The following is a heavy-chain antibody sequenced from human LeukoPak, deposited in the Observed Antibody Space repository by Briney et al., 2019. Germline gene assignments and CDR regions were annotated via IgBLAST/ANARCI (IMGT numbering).Heavy chain of an antibody. CDR3: ARGFYDSNGYSDTFDV. D-gene: IGHD3-22*01. CDR1: GGSISSYY. CDR2: IYYTGST. J-gene: IGHJ3*01. V-gene: IGHV4-59*01. Sequence: PSEILSLTCSVSGGSISSYYWNWIRQPPGKRLEWIGYIYYTGSTNYNPSLKSRVTISVDTSKNQFSLKLNSATAADTAVYYCARGFYDSNGYSDTFDVWGQGTMVTVSS.